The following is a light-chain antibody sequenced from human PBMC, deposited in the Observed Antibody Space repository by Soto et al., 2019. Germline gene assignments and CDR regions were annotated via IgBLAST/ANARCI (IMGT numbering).Light chain of an antibody. CDR2: GGS. CDR3: QRYGGLQWT. Sequence: EIVLTQSPGILSLSPGERATLSCRASQSVSSTYLAWYQQKPGQAPRLLIFGGSSRATGIPDRFSGSGSGTDFTVTISRLEPEDFAVYYCQRYGGLQWTFGQGTKVEIK. CDR1: QSVSSTY. J-gene: IGKJ1*01. V-gene: IGKV3-20*01.